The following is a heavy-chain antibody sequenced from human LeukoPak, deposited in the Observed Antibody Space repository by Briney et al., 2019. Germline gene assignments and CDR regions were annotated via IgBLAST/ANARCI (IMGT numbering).Heavy chain of an antibody. CDR3: AKDLGYYDSSGYLKSSHNFDY. CDR2: ISGSGGST. Sequence: PWGSLRLSCAASGFTFSSYAMSWVRQAPGKGLEWVSAISGSGGSTYYADSVKGRFTISRDNSKNTLYLQMNSLRAEDTAVYYCAKDLGYYDSSGYLKSSHNFDYRAQGTLVTVSS. J-gene: IGHJ4*02. D-gene: IGHD3-22*01. CDR1: GFTFSSYA. V-gene: IGHV3-23*01.